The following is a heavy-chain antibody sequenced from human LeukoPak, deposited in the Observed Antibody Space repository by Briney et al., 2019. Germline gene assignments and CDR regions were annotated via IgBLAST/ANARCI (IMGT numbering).Heavy chain of an antibody. D-gene: IGHD6-13*01. J-gene: IGHJ5*02. CDR1: GFTFSSYW. CDR2: INSDGSST. Sequence: PGGSLRLSCLASGFTFSSYWMHWVRQAPGKGLVWVSRINSDGSSTNYADSVKGRFTISRDNAKNTLYLQVNSLRAEDTAVYYCAKGQFEIAAAGNWFDPWGQGTLVTVSS. CDR3: AKGQFEIAAAGNWFDP. V-gene: IGHV3-74*01.